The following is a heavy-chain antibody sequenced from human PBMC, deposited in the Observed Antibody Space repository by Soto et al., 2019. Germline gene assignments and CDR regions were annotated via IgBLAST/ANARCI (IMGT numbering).Heavy chain of an antibody. CDR2: IYYSGST. CDR1: GGSISSYY. CDR3: AIDADLEQHHWFDP. D-gene: IGHD6-13*01. J-gene: IGHJ5*02. V-gene: IGHV4-59*01. Sequence: QVQLQESGPGLVKPSETLSLTCTVSGGSISSYYWSWIRQPPGKGLEWIGYIYYSGSTNYNPSLKSRVTRTVDTSKNQCSLKLSSVTAADPAVYYCAIDADLEQHHWFDPWGQGTLVTVSS.